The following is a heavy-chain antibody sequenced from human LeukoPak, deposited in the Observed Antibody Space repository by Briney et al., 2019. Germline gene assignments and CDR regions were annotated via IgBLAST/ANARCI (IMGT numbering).Heavy chain of an antibody. Sequence: GASVKVSCKASGYTFTSYAMHWVRQAPGQRLEWMGWINPNSGGTNYAQKFQGRVTMTRDTSISTAYMELSRLRSDDTAVYYCARDSPGQLLFDYWGQGTLVTVSS. CDR3: ARDSPGQLLFDY. J-gene: IGHJ4*02. CDR1: GYTFTSYA. D-gene: IGHD2-2*01. CDR2: INPNSGGT. V-gene: IGHV1-2*02.